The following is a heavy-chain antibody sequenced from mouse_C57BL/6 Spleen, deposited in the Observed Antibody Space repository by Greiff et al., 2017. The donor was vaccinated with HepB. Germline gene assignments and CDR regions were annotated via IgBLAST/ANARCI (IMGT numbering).Heavy chain of an antibody. CDR3: ASEDYYGSSYAMDY. D-gene: IGHD1-1*01. CDR2: IYPGSGNT. J-gene: IGHJ4*01. Sequence: VKLMESGPELVKPGASVKISCKASGYSFTSYYIHWVKQRPGQGLEWIGWIYPGSGNTKYNEKFKGKATLTADTSSSTAYMQLSSLTSEDSAVYYCASEDYYGSSYAMDYWGQGTSVTVSS. CDR1: GYSFTSYY. V-gene: IGHV1-66*01.